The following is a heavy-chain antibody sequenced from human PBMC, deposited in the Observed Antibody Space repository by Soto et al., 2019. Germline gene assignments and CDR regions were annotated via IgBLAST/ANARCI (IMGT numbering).Heavy chain of an antibody. Sequence: PSETLSLTCTVSGGSIRGYYWSWIRQSAGMGLEWIGRMHTSGSTNYNPSLKSRVTFSVDMSRNQISLKLTSVTAADTALYYCVRASMPKAHFDSWSQGTLVTVSS. CDR1: GGSIRGYY. CDR2: MHTSGST. V-gene: IGHV4-4*07. D-gene: IGHD2-2*01. J-gene: IGHJ4*02. CDR3: VRASMPKAHFDS.